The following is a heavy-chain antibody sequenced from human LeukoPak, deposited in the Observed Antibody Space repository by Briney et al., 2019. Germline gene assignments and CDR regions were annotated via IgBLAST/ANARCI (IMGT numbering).Heavy chain of an antibody. CDR2: INPSGGST. J-gene: IGHJ6*02. CDR1: GYTFTSYY. Sequence: ASVKVSCKASGYTFTSYYMHWVRQAPGQGLEWMGIINPSGGSTSYAQRFQGRVTMTRDTSTSTVYMELSSLRSEDTAVYYCAREIFVVTPPRGMDVWGQGTTVTVSS. V-gene: IGHV1-46*01. D-gene: IGHD2-2*01. CDR3: AREIFVVTPPRGMDV.